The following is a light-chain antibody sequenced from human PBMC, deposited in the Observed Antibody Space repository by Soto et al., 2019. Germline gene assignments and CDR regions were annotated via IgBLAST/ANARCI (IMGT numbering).Light chain of an antibody. CDR2: DVS. J-gene: IGLJ3*02. CDR1: SSDVGGYNY. CDR3: CSYAGSYTWV. Sequence: QSALTQPRSVSGSPGQSVTISCTGTSSDVGGYNYVSWYQQHPGKAPKLMIYDVSKRPSGVPDRFSGYTSGNTASLTISGLQAEEEADYCCCSYAGSYTWVFGGGTKLTVL. V-gene: IGLV2-11*01.